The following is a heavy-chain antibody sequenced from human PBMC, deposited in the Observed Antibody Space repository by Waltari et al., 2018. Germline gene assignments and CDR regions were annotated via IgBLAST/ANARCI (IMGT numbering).Heavy chain of an antibody. CDR2: IWYDGSNK. J-gene: IGHJ3*02. Sequence: QVQLVESGGGVVQSGRCLRLSCVGSGFTFMNHGMNWFRQAPGKGLEWVAGIWYDGSNKNYVDSVKGRFTISRDNSKNTLYLEMNSLRAEDTAVYFCARGDGGSGLGASDIWGQGTMVTVSS. V-gene: IGHV3-33*01. CDR1: GFTFMNHG. CDR3: ARGDGGSGLGASDI. D-gene: IGHD3-3*01.